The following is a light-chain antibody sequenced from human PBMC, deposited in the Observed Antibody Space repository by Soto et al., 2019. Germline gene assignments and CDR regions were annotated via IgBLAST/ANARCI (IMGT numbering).Light chain of an antibody. Sequence: QSVLTQPPSASGTPGQRVTISCSGSRPSIGSNHVYWYQQLPGMAPKLLIYTNNQRPSGVPDRFSASKSGTSASLAISGLQAEDGADYYCSSYTSSSTLVFGTGTKVTVL. V-gene: IGLV1-44*01. CDR2: TNN. J-gene: IGLJ1*01. CDR3: SSYTSSSTLV. CDR1: RPSIGSNH.